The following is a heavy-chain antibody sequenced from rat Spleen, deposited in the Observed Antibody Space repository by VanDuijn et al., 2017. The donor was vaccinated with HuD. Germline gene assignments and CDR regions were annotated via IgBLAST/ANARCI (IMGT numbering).Heavy chain of an antibody. D-gene: IGHD4-3*01. V-gene: IGHV2-43*01. CDR2: IWTGGST. CDR3: ARDGGELGY. Sequence: QVQLKESGPGLVQPSQTLSLTCTVSGFSLTSYHVSWVRQPPGKGLEWMGVIWTGGSTTYNSLLKPRLSISRDTSKSQVFLKMTSLQTEDTATYYCARDGGELGYWGQGVMVTVSS. J-gene: IGHJ2*01. CDR1: GFSLTSYH.